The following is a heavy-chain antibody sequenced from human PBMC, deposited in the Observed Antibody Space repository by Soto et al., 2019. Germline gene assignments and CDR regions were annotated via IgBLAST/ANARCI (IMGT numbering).Heavy chain of an antibody. V-gene: IGHV1-3*01. CDR3: ARDDGGYRYGRRQYHFDS. J-gene: IGHJ4*02. CDR1: GYTFGSYA. Sequence: GASVKVSCKASGYTFGSYAMHWVRQAPGQRLEWMGWINAGYGNTKSSQKFQDRVTISRDTSASTAYMELTSLRSEDTAVYYCARDDGGYRYGRRQYHFDSWGQGTLVTVSS. CDR2: INAGYGNT. D-gene: IGHD5-18*01.